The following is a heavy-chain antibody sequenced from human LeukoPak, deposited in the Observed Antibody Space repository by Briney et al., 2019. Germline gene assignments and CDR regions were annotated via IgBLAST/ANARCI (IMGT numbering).Heavy chain of an antibody. Sequence: PGESLKISCKGSGYSFTSYWIGWVRQMPGKGLEWMGIIYPGDSDTRYSPSFQGQVTISADKSISTAYLQWGSLKASDTTMYYCARREWTHYYGSGNFDYWGQGTLVTVSS. CDR3: ARREWTHYYGSGNFDY. V-gene: IGHV5-51*01. J-gene: IGHJ4*02. D-gene: IGHD3-10*01. CDR1: GYSFTSYW. CDR2: IYPGDSDT.